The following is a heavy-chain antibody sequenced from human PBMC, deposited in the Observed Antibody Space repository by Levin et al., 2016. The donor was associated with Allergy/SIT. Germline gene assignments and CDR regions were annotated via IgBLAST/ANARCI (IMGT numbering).Heavy chain of an antibody. CDR1: GYSFTSYW. V-gene: IGHV5-51*01. CDR2: IYPGDSDT. D-gene: IGHD3-10*02. J-gene: IGHJ4*02. CDR3: ARHYLGGDSSENYVFDY. Sequence: KVSCKGSGYSFTSYWIGWVRQMPGKGLEWMGIIYPGDSDTRYSPSFQGQVTISADKSISTAYLQWSSLKASDTAMYYCARHYLGGDSSENYVFDYWGQGTLVTVSS.